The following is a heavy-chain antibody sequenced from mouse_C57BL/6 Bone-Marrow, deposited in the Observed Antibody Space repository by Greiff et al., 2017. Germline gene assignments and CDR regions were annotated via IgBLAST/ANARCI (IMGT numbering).Heavy chain of an antibody. CDR1: GFNIKDDY. D-gene: IGHD1-1*01. CDR2: IDPENGDT. J-gene: IGHJ4*01. Sequence: EVQLQQSGAELVRPGASVTLSCTASGFNIKDDYMHWVKQRPEQGLEWIGWIDPENGDTEYASKFQGKATITADTSSNTAYLQLSSLTSEDTAVYYCTTLLITTLDYWGQGTSVTVSS. V-gene: IGHV14-4*01. CDR3: TTLLITTLDY.